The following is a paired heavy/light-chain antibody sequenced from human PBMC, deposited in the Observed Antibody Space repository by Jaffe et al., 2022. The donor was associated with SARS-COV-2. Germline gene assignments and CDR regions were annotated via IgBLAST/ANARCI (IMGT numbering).Light chain of an antibody. CDR3: QQYNSYPLT. CDR1: HGISND. CDR2: AAS. Sequence: DIQMTQSPSSLSASVGDRVTISCRASHGISNDLAWFQQKPGKAPKSLIYAASDLQSGVPSKFSGSGSGTDFTLTISSLQFEDSATYYCQQYNSYPLTFGGGTKLEIK. V-gene: IGKV1-16*02. J-gene: IGKJ4*01.
Heavy chain of an antibody. Sequence: EVQLVESGGGLVQPGGSLRLSCAASGFTFSDHHMDWVRQAPGKGLEWVGRITNKADSYSTAYAASVKGRFTISRDDSENSLYLQMNSLKAEDTAVYYCSRDNGYNHWGQGTLVTVSS. CDR2: ITNKADSYST. CDR3: SRDNGYNH. J-gene: IGHJ5*02. D-gene: IGHD3-16*02. V-gene: IGHV3-72*01. CDR1: GFTFSDHH.